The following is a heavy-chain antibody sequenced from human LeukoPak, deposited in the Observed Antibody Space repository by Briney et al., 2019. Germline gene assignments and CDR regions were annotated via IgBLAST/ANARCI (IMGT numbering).Heavy chain of an antibody. CDR2: INHSGST. V-gene: IGHV4-34*01. Sequence: SETLSLTCAVYGGSFSGYYWSWIRQPPGKGLEWIGEINHSGSTNYNPSLKSRVTISVDTTKNQFSLKLSPGTAADTAVYYCARGGSSSSPASVYYMDVWGKGTTVTVSS. CDR3: ARGGSSSSPASVYYMDV. J-gene: IGHJ6*03. CDR1: GGSFSGYY. D-gene: IGHD6-6*01.